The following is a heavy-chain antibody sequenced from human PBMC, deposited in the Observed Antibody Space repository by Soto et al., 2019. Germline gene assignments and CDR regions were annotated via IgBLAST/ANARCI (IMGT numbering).Heavy chain of an antibody. CDR2: ISGSGGSV. J-gene: IGHJ6*03. CDR1: GLTFSSYD. CDR3: AECHRFGELLRYYYYMDV. Sequence: EVQLLESGGGLVQPGGSLRLSCAASGLTFSSYDMSWVRQAPGKGLEWVSGISGSGGSVYYADSVKGRFTISRDNSKNTLYLQMNSLRAEDTAVYYCAECHRFGELLRYYYYMDVWGKGTTVTVSS. D-gene: IGHD3-10*01. V-gene: IGHV3-23*01.